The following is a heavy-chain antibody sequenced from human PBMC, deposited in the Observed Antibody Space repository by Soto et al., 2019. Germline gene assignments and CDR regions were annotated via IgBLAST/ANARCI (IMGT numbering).Heavy chain of an antibody. Sequence: QVQLQESGPGLVKPSETLSLTCTVSGGSISSYYWSWIRQPPGKGLEWIGYIYYSGSTNYNPSLKVRVTISVDTSKNQFSLKLSSVTAADTAVYYCARYLPPVAHESHYDYIWGSYRYGAFDYWGQGTLVTVSS. V-gene: IGHV4-59*08. D-gene: IGHD3-16*02. CDR1: GGSISSYY. J-gene: IGHJ4*02. CDR2: IYYSGST. CDR3: ARYLPPVAHESHYDYIWGSYRYGAFDY.